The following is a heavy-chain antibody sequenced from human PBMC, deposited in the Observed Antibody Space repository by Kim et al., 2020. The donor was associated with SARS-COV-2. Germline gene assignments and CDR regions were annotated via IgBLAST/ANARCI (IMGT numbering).Heavy chain of an antibody. CDR1: GASITTDTHY. J-gene: IGHJ3*01. V-gene: IGHV4-39*07. D-gene: IGHD6-13*01. CDR2: VYYSGST. CDR3: ARSAGGGVDAFDV. Sequence: SETLSLTCSVSGASITTDTHYWGWIRQPPGKGLEWIGHVYYSGSTYYNPSLKSRVTISVDTSKNQFSLKLSSVTAADTAVYSCARSAGGGVDAFDVWGQG.